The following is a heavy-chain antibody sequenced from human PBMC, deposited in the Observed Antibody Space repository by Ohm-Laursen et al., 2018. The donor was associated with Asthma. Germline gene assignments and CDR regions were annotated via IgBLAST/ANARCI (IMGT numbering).Heavy chain of an antibody. CDR1: GFTFSSYS. D-gene: IGHD1-1*01. J-gene: IGHJ6*02. CDR2: ITSYSSTT. Sequence: GSLRLSCAASGFTFSSYSMNWVRRAPGKGLEWVSYITSYSSTTYYADSVKGRFTISRDNAKNSLYLQMNSLRAQDTAVYYCAVRTTSAGLDVWGQGTTVTVSS. CDR3: AVRTTSAGLDV. V-gene: IGHV3-48*01.